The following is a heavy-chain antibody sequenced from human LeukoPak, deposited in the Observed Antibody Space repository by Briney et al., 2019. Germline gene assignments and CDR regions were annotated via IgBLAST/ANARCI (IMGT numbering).Heavy chain of an antibody. CDR2: LSYDGSNK. CDR3: AKGPLGTGYSSSWYHAFDI. J-gene: IGHJ3*02. V-gene: IGHV3-30*18. CDR1: GFTFSSYG. D-gene: IGHD6-13*01. Sequence: GRSLRLSCAASGFTFSSYGMHWVRQAPGKGLEWVAVLSYDGSNKYYADSVKGRFTISRDNSKNTLYLQMNSLRAEDTAVYYCAKGPLGTGYSSSWYHAFDIWGQGTMVTVSS.